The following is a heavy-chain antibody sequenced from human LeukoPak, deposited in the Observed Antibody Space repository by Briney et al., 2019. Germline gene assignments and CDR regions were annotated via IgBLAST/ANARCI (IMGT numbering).Heavy chain of an antibody. V-gene: IGHV3-48*03. J-gene: IGHJ4*02. CDR2: ISSSGSTI. CDR3: AKHNAYDNSGYSYHFDS. Sequence: PGGSLRLSCAASGFTFSSYEMNWVRQAPGKGLEWVSYISSSGSTIYYADSVKGRFTISRDHSKSTLYLQMNSLRAEDTAVYYCAKHNAYDNSGYSYHFDSWGQGTLVTVSS. D-gene: IGHD3-22*01. CDR1: GFTFSSYE.